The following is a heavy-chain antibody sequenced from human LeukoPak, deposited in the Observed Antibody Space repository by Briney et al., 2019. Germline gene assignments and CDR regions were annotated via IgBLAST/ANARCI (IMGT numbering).Heavy chain of an antibody. D-gene: IGHD5-24*01. Sequence: ASVTVSCKASGGTFSSYAISWARQAPGQGPEWMGGVIPIFGTATYAQKFQGRVTITADESTSTAYMELSSLRSEDTAVYYCARDREMATISCFDYWGQGTLITVSS. CDR1: GGTFSSYA. CDR3: ARDREMATISCFDY. CDR2: VIPIFGTA. V-gene: IGHV1-69*01. J-gene: IGHJ4*02.